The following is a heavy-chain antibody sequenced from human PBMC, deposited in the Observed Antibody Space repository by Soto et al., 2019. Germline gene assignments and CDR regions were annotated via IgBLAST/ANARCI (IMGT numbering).Heavy chain of an antibody. J-gene: IGHJ6*04. CDR2: ISAYNGNT. D-gene: IGHD2-15*01. CDR3: ARGDSGWYYYYYYNGTDI. V-gene: IGHV1-18*01. Sequence: QVQLVQSGAEVKKPGASVKVSCKASGYTFTSYGISWVRQAPGQGLQWMGWISAYNGNTNYAQKLQRRLTTTIEMIMTTSYIGLRSVRHDNPPVNYCARGDSGWYYYYYYNGTDISFKETTLSV. CDR1: GYTFTSYG.